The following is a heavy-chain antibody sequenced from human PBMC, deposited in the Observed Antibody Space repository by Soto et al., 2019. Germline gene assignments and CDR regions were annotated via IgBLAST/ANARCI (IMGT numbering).Heavy chain of an antibody. CDR2: IYYSGST. Sequence: ASETLSLTCTVSGGSISSGDYYWSWIRQPPGKGLEWIGYIYYSGSTYYNPSLKSRVTISVDTSKNQFSLKLSSVTAADTAVYYCARDRGYYDSSGPIWGQGTMVTVSS. D-gene: IGHD3-22*01. V-gene: IGHV4-30-4*01. CDR1: GGSISSGDYY. CDR3: ARDRGYYDSSGPI. J-gene: IGHJ3*02.